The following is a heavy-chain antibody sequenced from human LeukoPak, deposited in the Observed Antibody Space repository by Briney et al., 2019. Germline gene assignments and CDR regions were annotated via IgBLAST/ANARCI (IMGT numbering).Heavy chain of an antibody. Sequence: GESLKISCKGSGYRFTSYWIGWVRQMPGKGLEWMGIIYPGDSDTRYSPSFQGQVTISADKSISTAYLQWSSLKASDTAMYYCARAAELARGTFDIWGLGTMVTVSS. CDR1: GYRFTSYW. J-gene: IGHJ3*02. V-gene: IGHV5-51*01. CDR3: ARAAELARGTFDI. D-gene: IGHD3-10*01. CDR2: IYPGDSDT.